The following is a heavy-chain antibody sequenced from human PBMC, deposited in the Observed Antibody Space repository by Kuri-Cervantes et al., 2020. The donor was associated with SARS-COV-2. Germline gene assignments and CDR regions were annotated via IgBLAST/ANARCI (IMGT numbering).Heavy chain of an antibody. CDR1: GFTFSSNW. Sequence: GGSLRPSCAASGFTFSSNWMSWVRQAPGKGLEWVANIKQDGSEKYYVDSVKGRFTISRDNAKNSLYLQMNSLRAEDTAAYYCARDWLRGGFDYWGQGTLVTVSS. V-gene: IGHV3-7*05. D-gene: IGHD3-9*01. CDR3: ARDWLRGGFDY. CDR2: IKQDGSEK. J-gene: IGHJ4*02.